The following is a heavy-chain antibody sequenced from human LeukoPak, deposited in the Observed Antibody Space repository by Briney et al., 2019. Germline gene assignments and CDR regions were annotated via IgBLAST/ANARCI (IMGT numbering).Heavy chain of an antibody. D-gene: IGHD3-22*01. V-gene: IGHV3-7*01. J-gene: IGHJ3*02. Sequence: GGSLRLSCAASGFTFSSYWMSWVRQAPGKGLEWVANIKQDGSEKYYVDSVKGRFTISRDNAKNSPYLQMNSLRAEDTAVYYCARDGMGYSDAFDIWGQGTMVTVSS. CDR3: ARDGMGYSDAFDI. CDR1: GFTFSSYW. CDR2: IKQDGSEK.